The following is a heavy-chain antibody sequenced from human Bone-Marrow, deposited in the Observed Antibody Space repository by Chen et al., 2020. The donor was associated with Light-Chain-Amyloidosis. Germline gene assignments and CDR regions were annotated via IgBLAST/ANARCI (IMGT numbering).Heavy chain of an antibody. J-gene: IGHJ3*02. D-gene: IGHD3-9*01. Sequence: EVQLVESGGGLLQRGGSLRLSCAASGFAFSSYAMSWVREAPGKGLEWVSTIRGSGGSRYYGDSVKGRLTIPRDNSKNALFLQMNSLRAEDTAVYYCAKDISYDDILPGYPADAFDIWGQGTMVTVSS. CDR2: IRGSGGSR. V-gene: IGHV3-23*04. CDR3: AKDISYDDILPGYPADAFDI. CDR1: GFAFSSYA.